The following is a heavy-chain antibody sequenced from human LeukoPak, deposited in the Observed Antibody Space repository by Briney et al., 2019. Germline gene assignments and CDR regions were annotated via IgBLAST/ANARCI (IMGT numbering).Heavy chain of an antibody. D-gene: IGHD5/OR15-5a*01. CDR2: IRQDGKEL. V-gene: IGHV3-7*01. CDR3: ARDKVSGPTLLDY. CDR1: GFTFSSYW. J-gene: IGHJ4*02. Sequence: GGSLRLSCAASGFTFSSYWMSWVRQAPGKGPEWVANIRQDGKELYYVDSVKGRFTISRDNAKNSLYLQMDSLRVDDTAVYYCARDKVSGPTLLDYWGQGTLVTVSS.